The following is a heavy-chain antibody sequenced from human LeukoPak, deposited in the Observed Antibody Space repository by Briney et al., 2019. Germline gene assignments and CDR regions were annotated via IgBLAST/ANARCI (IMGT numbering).Heavy chain of an antibody. CDR1: GFTFSANA. CDR2: ISGSGGTI. J-gene: IGHJ4*02. Sequence: PGGSLRLSCATSGFTFSANAMSWARQAPGKGLEWVSVISGSGGTIYYADSVKGRFTISRDNSKNTLYLQMNGLRAEDTAVYYCAKLAVINGYWGQGTLVTVSS. D-gene: IGHD4-11*01. V-gene: IGHV3-23*01. CDR3: AKLAVINGY.